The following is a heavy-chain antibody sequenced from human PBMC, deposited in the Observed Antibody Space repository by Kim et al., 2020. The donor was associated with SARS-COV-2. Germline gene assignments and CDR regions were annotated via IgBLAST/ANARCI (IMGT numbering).Heavy chain of an antibody. D-gene: IGHD3-3*01. J-gene: IGHJ6*02. CDR1: GGSISSGGYY. CDR2: IYYSGST. V-gene: IGHV4-31*03. CDR3: ARDHRAIFGVVEYMDV. Sequence: SETLSLTCTVSGGSISSGGYYWSWIRQHPGKGLEWIGYIYYSGSTYYNPSPKSRVTISVDTSKNQFSLKLSSVTAADTAVYYCARDHRAIFGVVEYMDVWGQGTTVTVSS.